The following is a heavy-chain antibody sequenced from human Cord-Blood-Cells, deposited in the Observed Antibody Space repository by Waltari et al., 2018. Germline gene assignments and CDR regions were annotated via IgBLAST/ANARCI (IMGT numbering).Heavy chain of an antibody. J-gene: IGHJ5*02. V-gene: IGHV4-4*02. CDR2: IYHSGST. CDR3: ARALRWNENWFDP. Sequence: QVQLQESGPGLVKPSGTLSLTCAVSGGSISSSNWWIGEIYHSGSTNCNPSLKSRVTISVDKSKNQFSLKLSSVTAADTAVYYCARALRWNENWFDPWGQGTLVTVSS. CDR1: GGSISSSNW. D-gene: IGHD1-1*01.